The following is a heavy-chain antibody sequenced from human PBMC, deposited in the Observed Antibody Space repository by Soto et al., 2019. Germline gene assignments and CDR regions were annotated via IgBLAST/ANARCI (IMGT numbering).Heavy chain of an antibody. V-gene: IGHV4-39*01. CDR1: GGSISSSSYY. J-gene: IGHJ6*03. CDR2: IYYSGST. D-gene: IGHD3-10*01. CDR3: ARHWQGKGVVRGPHYYYYMDV. Sequence: PSETLSLTCTASGGSISSSSYYWGWIRQPPGKGLEWIGSIYYSGSTYYNPSLKSRVTISVDTSKNQFSLKLSSVTAADTAVYYCARHWQGKGVVRGPHYYYYMDVWGKGTTVTVSS.